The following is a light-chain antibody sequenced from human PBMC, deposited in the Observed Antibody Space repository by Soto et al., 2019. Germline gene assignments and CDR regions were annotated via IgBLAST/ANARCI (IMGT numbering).Light chain of an antibody. V-gene: IGLV1-40*01. CDR2: GNS. CDR1: SSNIGAGYD. CDR3: QSYDSSLCGSV. Sequence: QSVLTQPPPVSGAPGQRVTISCTGSSSNIGAGYDVHWYQQLPGTAPKLLIYGNSNRPSGVPDRFSGSKSGTSASLAITGLQAEDEADYYCQSYDSSLCGSVFGGGTKLTVL. J-gene: IGLJ2*01.